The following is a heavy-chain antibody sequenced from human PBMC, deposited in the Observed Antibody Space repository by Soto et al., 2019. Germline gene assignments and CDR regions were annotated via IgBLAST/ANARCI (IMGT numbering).Heavy chain of an antibody. Sequence: PSETLSLTCAVYGGSFSGYYWSWIRQPPGKGLEWMGEINHSRSTNYNPSLKSRVTISVDTSKNQFSLKLSSVTAADTAVYYCARGWGYYDSSGYYIDYWGQGTLVTVS. J-gene: IGHJ4*02. D-gene: IGHD3-22*01. CDR1: GGSFSGYY. V-gene: IGHV4-34*01. CDR3: ARGWGYYDSSGYYIDY. CDR2: INHSRST.